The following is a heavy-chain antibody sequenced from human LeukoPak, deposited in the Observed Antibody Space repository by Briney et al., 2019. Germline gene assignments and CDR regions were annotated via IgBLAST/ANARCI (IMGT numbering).Heavy chain of an antibody. CDR3: ARVDYDILTGYYSFDY. V-gene: IGHV5-51*01. CDR1: GYSFTSYW. CDR2: IYPGDSDT. D-gene: IGHD3-9*01. J-gene: IGHJ4*02. Sequence: GESLKISCEGSGYSFTSYWIGWVRQMPGKGLEWMGIIYPGDSDTRYSPSFQGQVTISADKSISTAYLQWSSLKASDTAMYYCARVDYDILTGYYSFDYWGQGTLVTVSS.